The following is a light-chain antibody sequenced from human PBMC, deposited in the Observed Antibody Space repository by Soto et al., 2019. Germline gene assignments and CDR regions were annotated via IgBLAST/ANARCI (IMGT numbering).Light chain of an antibody. CDR3: QQYDTTPWT. Sequence: DSVMTQSPDSLAVSLGERATINCKSSQSVLYRSNNKNYLAWYQQKPGQPPRLLIYWASTRESGVPDRFSGRESGTDFTLTISSLQAEDVAVYYCQQYDTTPWTCGQGTKVEIK. V-gene: IGKV4-1*01. CDR1: QSVLYRSNNKNY. CDR2: WAS. J-gene: IGKJ1*01.